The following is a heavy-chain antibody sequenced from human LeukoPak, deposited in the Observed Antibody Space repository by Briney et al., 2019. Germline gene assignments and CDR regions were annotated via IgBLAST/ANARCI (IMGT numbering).Heavy chain of an antibody. CDR3: ARDTPARWFDP. J-gene: IGHJ5*02. CDR2: INPNSGGT. V-gene: IGHV1-2*02. CDR1: GYTFTGYY. D-gene: IGHD2-2*01. Sequence: ASVKVSCKASGYTFTGYYMHWVRQAPGQGLEWMGWINPNSGGTNYAQKFQGRVTMTRDTSISTAYMELRSLRSDDTAVYYCARDTPARWFDPWGQGTLVTVSS.